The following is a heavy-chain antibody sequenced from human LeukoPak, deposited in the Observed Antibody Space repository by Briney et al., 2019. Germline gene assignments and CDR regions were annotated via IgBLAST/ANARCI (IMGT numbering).Heavy chain of an antibody. V-gene: IGHV3-23*01. CDR1: GFPFSSYA. CDR2: IISSGGVT. Sequence: GASLRLSCAASGFPFSSYAMSWVRQAPGKGLEWVSSIISSGGVTYYADSVQGRFTISRDNSKNTVYLQMDSLRAEDSALYYCAKNAGYSYGLYYFDYWGQGTLVTVSS. D-gene: IGHD5-18*01. J-gene: IGHJ4*02. CDR3: AKNAGYSYGLYYFDY.